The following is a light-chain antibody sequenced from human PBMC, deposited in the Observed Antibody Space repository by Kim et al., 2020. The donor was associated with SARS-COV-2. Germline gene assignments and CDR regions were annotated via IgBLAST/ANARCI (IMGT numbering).Light chain of an antibody. CDR3: QEANSCPPLT. J-gene: IGKJ4*01. CDR1: QGINSW. V-gene: IGKV1-12*01. CDR2: GTS. Sequence: DIQMTQSPSSVFASVGDRVTITCRASQGINSWLAWYQQKPGRAPKLLIYGTSNLQSGVPSRFSGSGSGTDFNLTISSLQPEDFASYYCQEANSCPPLTFGGGTKVDIK.